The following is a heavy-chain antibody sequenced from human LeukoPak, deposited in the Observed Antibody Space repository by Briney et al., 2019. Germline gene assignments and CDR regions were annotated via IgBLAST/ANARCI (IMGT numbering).Heavy chain of an antibody. CDR3: ARDSAVAGDY. J-gene: IGHJ4*02. Sequence: ASVKVSCKASGYSFTGYYKHWVRQAPGHGLEWMGRIDPKSGGTKYAQKFQGRVTMTRDTSISTTYMDLSSLRSDDTATYYCARDSAVAGDYWGQGTLVTVSS. CDR2: IDPKSGGT. V-gene: IGHV1-2*06. D-gene: IGHD6-19*01. CDR1: GYSFTGYY.